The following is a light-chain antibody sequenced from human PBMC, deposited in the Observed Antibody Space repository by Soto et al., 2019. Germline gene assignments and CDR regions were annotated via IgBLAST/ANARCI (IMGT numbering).Light chain of an antibody. J-gene: IGLJ1*01. CDR2: DVS. CDR1: SSDVGGYNY. CDR3: CSYAGSPRYV. Sequence: QSALTQPRSVSGSPGQSVTISCTGTSSDVGGYNYVSWYQQHPGKAHKVMIYDVSEPPSGVPDRFSGSKSGNTASLTISVLQAEDEADYYCCSYAGSPRYVLGTGTKLTVL. V-gene: IGLV2-11*01.